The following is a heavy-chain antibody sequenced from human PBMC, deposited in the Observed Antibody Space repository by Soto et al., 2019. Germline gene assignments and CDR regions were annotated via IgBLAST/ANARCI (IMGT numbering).Heavy chain of an antibody. Sequence: QVQLVQSGAEVKEPGSSVNVSCKTSGGTFGNTAVTWVRQVPAHGLEWIGGIVPLFGTAHYAQKFRGRVMIPADASTSTAYMDLSRLRSDDTAIYCFARDGDPGYSCLSGPLGGCRFEPWGQGTLVTVSS. D-gene: IGHD2-21*01. J-gene: IGHJ5*02. CDR3: ARDGDPGYSCLSGPLGGCRFEP. V-gene: IGHV1-69*12. CDR2: IVPLFGTA. CDR1: GGTFGNTA.